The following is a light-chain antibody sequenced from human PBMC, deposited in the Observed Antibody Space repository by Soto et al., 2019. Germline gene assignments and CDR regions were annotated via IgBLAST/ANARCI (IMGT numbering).Light chain of an antibody. CDR1: SSDVGGYDY. CDR2: EVS. Sequence: QSALTQPASVSGSPGQSITISCTGTSSDVGGYDYVSWYQLHPGKAPKLMVFEVSNRPSGVSYRFSGSKSGNTASLTISGLQAEDEDAYFCSSYSISTAYLFGTGTKV. V-gene: IGLV2-14*01. CDR3: SSYSISTAYL. J-gene: IGLJ1*01.